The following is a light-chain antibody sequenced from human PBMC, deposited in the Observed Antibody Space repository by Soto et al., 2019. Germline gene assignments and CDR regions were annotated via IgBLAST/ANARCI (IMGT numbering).Light chain of an antibody. CDR3: QQSHSFPLT. CDR1: QNIRFW. J-gene: IGKJ4*01. V-gene: IGKV1-12*01. Sequence: DIQLPQSPSFLSASVGDRVTITFRASQNIRFWLAWYQQKPGKAPKSLIRGASSLQPGVPSRFSGSGSGTDFTLTITSLQPEDFATYYCQQSHSFPLTFGGGTKVDIK. CDR2: GAS.